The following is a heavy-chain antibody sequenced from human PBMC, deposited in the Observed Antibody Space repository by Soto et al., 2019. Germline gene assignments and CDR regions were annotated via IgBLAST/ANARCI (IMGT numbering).Heavy chain of an antibody. Sequence: QVQLVQSGAEEKKPGASVKVSCKASGYTFTSYAMHWVRQAPGQRLEWMGWINAGNGNTKYSQKFQGRVTITRDTSASKAYMELSSLRSEDTAVYYCATYDSSGYDAFDIWGQGTMVTVSS. CDR2: INAGNGNT. CDR3: ATYDSSGYDAFDI. CDR1: GYTFTSYA. D-gene: IGHD3-22*01. J-gene: IGHJ3*02. V-gene: IGHV1-3*05.